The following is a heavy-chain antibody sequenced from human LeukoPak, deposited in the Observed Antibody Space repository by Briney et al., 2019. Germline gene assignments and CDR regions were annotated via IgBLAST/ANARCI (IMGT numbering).Heavy chain of an antibody. Sequence: PSETLSLTCAVYGGSFSGYYWSWIRQPPGKGLEWIGEINHSGSTNYNPSLKSRVTISVDTSKNQFSLKLTSVTAADTAVYYCARETSQKGAHYMDVWGKGTTVTVSS. D-gene: IGHD3-16*01. J-gene: IGHJ6*03. CDR2: INHSGST. V-gene: IGHV4-34*01. CDR1: GGSFSGYY. CDR3: ARETSQKGAHYMDV.